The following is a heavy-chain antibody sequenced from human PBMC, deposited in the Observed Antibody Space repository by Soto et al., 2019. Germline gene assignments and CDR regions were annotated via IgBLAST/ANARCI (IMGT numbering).Heavy chain of an antibody. J-gene: IGHJ4*02. V-gene: IGHV1-58*01. D-gene: IGHD1-26*01. CDR2: IVVGSGNT. CDR1: GFTFTSSA. CDR3: AADRSGYYFDY. Sequence: SVKVSCKASGFTFTSSAVQWVRQARGQRLEWIGWIVVGSGNTNYAQKFQERVTITRDMSTSIAYMELSSLRSEDTAVYYCAADRSGYYFDYWGQGTLVTVSS.